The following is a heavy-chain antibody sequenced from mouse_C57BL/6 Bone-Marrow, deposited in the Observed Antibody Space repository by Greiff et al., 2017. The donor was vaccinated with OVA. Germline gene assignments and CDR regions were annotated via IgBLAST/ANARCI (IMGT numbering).Heavy chain of an antibody. CDR3: TTGYYGSSWYFDV. J-gene: IGHJ1*03. V-gene: IGHV14-4*01. CDR1: GFNINDDY. D-gene: IGHD1-1*01. Sequence: VQLQQSGAELVRPGASVKLSCTASGFNINDDYMHWVKQRPEQGLEWIGWIYPENGDTEYASKFQGKATITADTSSNTAYLQLSSLTSEDTAVYYCTTGYYGSSWYFDVWGTGTTVTVSS. CDR2: IYPENGDT.